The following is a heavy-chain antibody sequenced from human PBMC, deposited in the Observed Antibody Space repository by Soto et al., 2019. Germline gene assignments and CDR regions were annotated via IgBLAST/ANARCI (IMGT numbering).Heavy chain of an antibody. CDR3: ARGPGCSSTSCYQVSYGMDV. CDR2: INHSGST. D-gene: IGHD2-2*01. V-gene: IGHV4-34*01. J-gene: IGHJ6*02. Sequence: SETLSLTCAAYGGSFIGYYWRWIRQPPGKGLEWIGEINHSGSTNYNPSLKSRVTISVGTSKNQFSLKLSSVTAADTAVYYCARGPGCSSTSCYQVSYGMDVWGQGTTVTVS. CDR1: GGSFIGYY.